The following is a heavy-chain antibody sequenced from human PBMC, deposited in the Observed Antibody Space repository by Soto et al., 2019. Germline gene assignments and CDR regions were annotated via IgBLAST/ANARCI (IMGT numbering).Heavy chain of an antibody. CDR2: IYYTGNT. CDR3: ERHSIWLLLSDY. V-gene: IGHV4-39*01. Sequence: SETLSVTCTVSGGSISSAGYNWSWIRQHPGKGLEWIGSIYYTGNTYYNPSLKSRVTISVDTSKNQFSLKLDSVTAADTAVYFCERHSIWLLLSDYWGQGSLVTVSS. J-gene: IGHJ4*02. CDR1: GGSISSAGYN. D-gene: IGHD3-22*01.